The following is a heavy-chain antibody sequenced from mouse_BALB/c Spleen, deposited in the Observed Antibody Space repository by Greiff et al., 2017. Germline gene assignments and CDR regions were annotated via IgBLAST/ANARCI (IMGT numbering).Heavy chain of an antibody. J-gene: IGHJ3*01. D-gene: IGHD1-1*02. CDR3: ARRLWEAY. CDR1: GYSITSDYA. V-gene: IGHV3-2*02. CDR2: ISYSGST. Sequence: EVKLQESGPGLVKPSQSLSLTCTVTGYSITSDYAWNWIRQFPGNKLEWMGYISYSGSTSYNPSLKSRISITRDTSKNQFFLQLNSVTTEDTATYYCARRLWEAYWGQGTLVTVSA.